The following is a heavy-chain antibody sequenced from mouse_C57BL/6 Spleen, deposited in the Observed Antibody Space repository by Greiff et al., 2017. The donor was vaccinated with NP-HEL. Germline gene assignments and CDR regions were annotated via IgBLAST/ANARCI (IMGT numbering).Heavy chain of an antibody. CDR2: ISSGSSTI. CDR1: GFTFSDYG. V-gene: IGHV5-17*01. D-gene: IGHD1-1*01. Sequence: EVKVVESGGGLAKPGGSLKLSCAASGFTFSDYGMHWVRQAPEKGLEWVAYISSGSSTIYYADTVKGRFTISRDNANNTLFLQMTSLRSEDTAKYYCAREDYYGSSRYYYAMDYWGQGTSVTVSS. CDR3: AREDYYGSSRYYYAMDY. J-gene: IGHJ4*01.